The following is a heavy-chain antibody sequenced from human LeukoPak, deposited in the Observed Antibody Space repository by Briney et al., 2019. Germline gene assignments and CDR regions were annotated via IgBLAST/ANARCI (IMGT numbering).Heavy chain of an antibody. J-gene: IGHJ4*02. Sequence: GASVKVSCKASGGTFSSYVISWVRQAPGQGLEWMGGIIPMFGTANYAQKFQGRVTITADKSTSTAYMELGSLRSEDTAVYYCARSGAAAGIYFDYWGQGTLVTVSS. D-gene: IGHD6-13*01. CDR2: IIPMFGTA. CDR1: GGTFSSYV. V-gene: IGHV1-69*06. CDR3: ARSGAAAGIYFDY.